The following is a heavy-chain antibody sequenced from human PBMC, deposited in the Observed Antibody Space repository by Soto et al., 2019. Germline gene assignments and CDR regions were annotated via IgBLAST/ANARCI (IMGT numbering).Heavy chain of an antibody. V-gene: IGHV3-23*01. CDR3: AKGAYYDILTGYYRPPGYMDV. CDR2: ISGSGGST. J-gene: IGHJ6*03. Sequence: PGGSLRLSCAASGFTFSSYAMSWVRQAPGKGLEWVSAISGSGGSTYYADSVKGRFTISRDNSKNTLYLQMNSLRAEDTAVYYCAKGAYYDILTGYYRPPGYMDVWGKGTTVTVSS. D-gene: IGHD3-9*01. CDR1: GFTFSSYA.